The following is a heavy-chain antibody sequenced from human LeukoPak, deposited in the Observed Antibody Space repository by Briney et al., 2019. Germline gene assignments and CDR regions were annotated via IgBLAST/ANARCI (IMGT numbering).Heavy chain of an antibody. V-gene: IGHV3-7*01. CDR3: ARATLGWFDP. CDR2: IDQDGSDK. Sequence: GGSLRLSCAASGFTFSSYWMSWVRQAPGKGLEWVASIDQDGSDKFSVDSVKGRFTISRDSARNSMYLQTNSLRAEDTAVYYCARATLGWFDPWGQGTLVTVSP. CDR1: GFTFSSYW. D-gene: IGHD7-27*01. J-gene: IGHJ5*02.